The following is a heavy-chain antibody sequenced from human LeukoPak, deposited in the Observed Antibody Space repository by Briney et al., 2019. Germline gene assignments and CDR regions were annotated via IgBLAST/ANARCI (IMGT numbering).Heavy chain of an antibody. CDR1: GFTFSSYS. J-gene: IGHJ4*02. CDR2: ISSGSSTI. V-gene: IGHV3-48*02. Sequence: QAGGSLRLSCAASGFTFSSYSMNWVRQAPGKGLEWVSYISSGSSTIYYADSVKGRFTIPRDNAKNSLYLQMNSLRDEDTAVYYCARAMTTVNNYWGQGTLVTVSS. D-gene: IGHD4-17*01. CDR3: ARAMTTVNNY.